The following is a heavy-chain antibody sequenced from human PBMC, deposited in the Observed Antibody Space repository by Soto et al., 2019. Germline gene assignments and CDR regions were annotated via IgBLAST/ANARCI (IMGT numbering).Heavy chain of an antibody. J-gene: IGHJ4*02. CDR3: ARDGYDSRGYYYFDY. D-gene: IGHD3-22*01. V-gene: IGHV1-18*01. Sequence: ASVRVSCKASGHTFTSYGISWVRQAPGQGLEWMGWISAYNGNTNYAQKLQGRVTMTTDTSTSTAYMELRSLRSDDTAVYYCARDGYDSRGYYYFDYWGQGTLVIVSS. CDR1: GHTFTSYG. CDR2: ISAYNGNT.